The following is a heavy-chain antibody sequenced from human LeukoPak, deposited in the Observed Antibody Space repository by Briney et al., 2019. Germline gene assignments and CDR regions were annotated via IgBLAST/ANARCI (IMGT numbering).Heavy chain of an antibody. V-gene: IGHV4-30-4*01. CDR2: IYYSGST. CDR1: GGSFSGYY. D-gene: IGHD4-23*01. Sequence: PSETLSLTCAVYGGSFSGYYWSWIRQPPGKGLEWIGYIYYSGSTYYNPSLKSRVTISVDTSKNQFSLKLSSVTAADTAVYYCASASDYGGNFDYWGQGTLVTVSS. CDR3: ASASDYGGNFDY. J-gene: IGHJ4*02.